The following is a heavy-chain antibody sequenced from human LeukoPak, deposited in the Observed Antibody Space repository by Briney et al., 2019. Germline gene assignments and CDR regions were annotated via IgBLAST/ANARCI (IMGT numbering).Heavy chain of an antibody. CDR2: ISWDGDVT. Sequence: PGGSLRLSCAASGFTFDDYTMHWFRQAPGKGLEWVSLISWDGDVTYYADSVKGRFTISRDNSKNSLFLQMDSLRTDDTAMYYCASIPLRRRHFDCWGQGTLVTVSS. CDR1: GFTFDDYT. CDR3: ASIPLRRRHFDC. J-gene: IGHJ4*02. D-gene: IGHD6-6*01. V-gene: IGHV3-43*01.